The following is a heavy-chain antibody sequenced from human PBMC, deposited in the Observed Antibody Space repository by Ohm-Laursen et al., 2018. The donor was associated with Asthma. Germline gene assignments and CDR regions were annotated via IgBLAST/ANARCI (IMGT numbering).Heavy chain of an antibody. V-gene: IGHV1-46*03. CDR2: INPSGGST. CDR1: GYTFTSYY. J-gene: IGHJ4*02. Sequence: ASVKVSCKASGYTFTSYYMHWVRQAPGQGLEWMGIINPSGGSTSYAQRFQGRLTMTRDTSTRTLYMEMSRLQSEDTAVYYCVSTLVSTRFTFDYWGQGTLVTVSS. CDR3: VSTLVSTRFTFDY. D-gene: IGHD5/OR15-5a*01.